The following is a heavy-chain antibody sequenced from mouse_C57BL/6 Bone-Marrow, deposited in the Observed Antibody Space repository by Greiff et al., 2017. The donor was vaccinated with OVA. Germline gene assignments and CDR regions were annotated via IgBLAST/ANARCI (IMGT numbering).Heavy chain of an antibody. CDR1: GYSITSGYY. J-gene: IGHJ3*01. Sequence: EVKVEESGPGLVKPSQSLSLTCSVTGYSITSGYYWNWIRQFPGNKLEWMGYISYDGSNNYNPSLKNRISITRDTSKNQFFLKLNSVTTEDTATYYCARGNYYGSSYDYWGQGTLVTVSA. D-gene: IGHD1-1*01. CDR3: ARGNYYGSSYDY. V-gene: IGHV3-6*01. CDR2: ISYDGSN.